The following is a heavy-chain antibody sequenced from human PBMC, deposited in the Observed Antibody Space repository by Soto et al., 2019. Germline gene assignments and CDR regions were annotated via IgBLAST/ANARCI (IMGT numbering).Heavy chain of an antibody. Sequence: QVQLVQSGAEVKKPGASVRVSCKASGYTFTAYCVQWVRQAPGQGLQWMGWINVNSGDIKYAQAFQGSVTLTRNTSISTVYMAPTRLTPDDTAVYYCARDMDYYCGSGTGNRKGVWGQGTTVTVS. CDR3: ARDMDYYCGSGTGNRKGV. D-gene: IGHD3-10*01. V-gene: IGHV1-2*02. J-gene: IGHJ6*02. CDR1: GYTFTAYC. CDR2: INVNSGDI.